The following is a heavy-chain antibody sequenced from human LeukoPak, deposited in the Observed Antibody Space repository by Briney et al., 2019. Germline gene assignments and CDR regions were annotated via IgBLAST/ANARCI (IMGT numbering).Heavy chain of an antibody. CDR1: GYTFTSYG. Sequence: SCKASGYTFTSYGMHWVRQAPGKGLEWVAVISYDGSNKYYADSVKGRFTISRDNSKNTLDLQMNSLRPEDTAVYYCAKVREMTTVVTPGFDYWGQGTPVTVSS. V-gene: IGHV3-30*18. J-gene: IGHJ4*02. CDR2: ISYDGSNK. CDR3: AKVREMTTVVTPGFDY. D-gene: IGHD4-23*01.